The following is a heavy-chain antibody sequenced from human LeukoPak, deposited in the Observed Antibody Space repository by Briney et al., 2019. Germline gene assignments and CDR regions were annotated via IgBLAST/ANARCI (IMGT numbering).Heavy chain of an antibody. CDR3: ARDFDGPRASDY. V-gene: IGHV3-23*01. CDR1: GGSVSTGTYF. J-gene: IGHJ4*02. Sequence: ETLSLTCTVSGGSVSTGTYFWSWVRQAPGKGLEWVSAISGSGGSTYYADSVKGRFTISRDNVRNTLYLQMNSLRAEDSAVYYCARDFDGPRASDYWGQGISVTVSS. CDR2: ISGSGGST. D-gene: IGHD4-17*01.